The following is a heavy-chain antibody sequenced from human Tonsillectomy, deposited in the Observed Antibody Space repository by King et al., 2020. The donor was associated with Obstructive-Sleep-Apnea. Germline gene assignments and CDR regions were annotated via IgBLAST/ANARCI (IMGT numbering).Heavy chain of an antibody. CDR1: GGSISSSSYY. D-gene: IGHD2/OR15-2a*01. CDR3: ARAEYYSNWFDP. CDR2: IYYSGST. J-gene: IGHJ5*02. Sequence: QLQESGPGLVKPSETLSLTCTVSGGSISSSSYYWGWIRQPPGKGLEWIGSIYYSGSTYYNPSLKSRVTISVDTSKNQFSLKLSSVTAADTAVYYCARAEYYSNWFDPWGQGTLVTVSS. V-gene: IGHV4-39*07.